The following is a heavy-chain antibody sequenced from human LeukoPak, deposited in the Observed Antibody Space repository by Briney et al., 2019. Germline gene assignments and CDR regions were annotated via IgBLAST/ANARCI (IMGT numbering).Heavy chain of an antibody. D-gene: IGHD2-2*01. J-gene: IGHJ6*04. V-gene: IGHV4-34*01. Sequence: SETLSLTCAVYGGSFSGYYWSWIRQPPGKGLEWIGEINHSGSTNYNPSLTSRVTISVDTSKNQFSLKLSSVTAADTAVYYCARAPPSIVVVPAPYYYYGIDVWGKGTTVTVSS. CDR3: ARAPPSIVVVPAPYYYYGIDV. CDR1: GGSFSGYY. CDR2: INHSGST.